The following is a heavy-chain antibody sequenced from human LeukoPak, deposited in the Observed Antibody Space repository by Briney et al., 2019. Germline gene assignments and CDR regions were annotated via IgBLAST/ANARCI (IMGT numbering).Heavy chain of an antibody. J-gene: IGHJ4*02. V-gene: IGHV3-21*01. D-gene: IGHD3-9*01. CDR2: ISSSSSYI. CDR1: GFTFSSYS. CDR3: ARDLGRYFDAFDY. Sequence: KPGGSLRLSCAASGFTFSSYSMNWVRQAPGKGLEWVSSISSSSSYIYYADSVKGRFTISRDNAKNSLYLQMNSLRAEDTAVYYCARDLGRYFDAFDYWGQGTLVTVSS.